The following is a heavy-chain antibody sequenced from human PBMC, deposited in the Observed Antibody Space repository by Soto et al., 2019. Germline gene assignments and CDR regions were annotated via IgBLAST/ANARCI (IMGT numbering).Heavy chain of an antibody. J-gene: IGHJ5*02. V-gene: IGHV4-39*01. Sequence: SETLSLTCSVSGDSISNSRFYWAWISKPPGEGLEWIGSIYHTGNAYYNPSLKSRVTISVDTSKNQFSLKLTSVTAADAALYYCARDFFESSDYTTTWFDPWGQGTLVTVSS. D-gene: IGHD3-22*01. CDR1: GDSISNSRFY. CDR3: ARDFFESSDYTTTWFDP. CDR2: IYHTGNA.